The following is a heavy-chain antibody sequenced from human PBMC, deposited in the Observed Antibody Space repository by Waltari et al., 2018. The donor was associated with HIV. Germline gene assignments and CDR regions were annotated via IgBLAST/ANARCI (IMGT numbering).Heavy chain of an antibody. CDR3: ARDDYGMDV. CDR1: GFTFSSYS. J-gene: IGHJ6*02. Sequence: EVQLVESGGGLVQPGGSLRLSCAASGFTFSSYSMNWVRQAPGKGLEWVSYISSISSTIYYTDSVKGRFTISRDNAKNSLYLQMNSLRAEDTAVYYCARDDYGMDVWGQGTTVTVSS. CDR2: ISSISSTI. V-gene: IGHV3-48*04.